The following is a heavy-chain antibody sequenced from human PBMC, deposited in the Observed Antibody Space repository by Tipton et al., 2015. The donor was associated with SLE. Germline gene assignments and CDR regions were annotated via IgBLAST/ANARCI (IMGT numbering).Heavy chain of an antibody. D-gene: IGHD5-18*01. V-gene: IGHV3-43*02. J-gene: IGHJ6*02. CDR2: ISWDGGGT. Sequence: SLRLSCAASGFTFSSYAMSWVRQAPGKGLEWVSLISWDGGGTYYADSVKGRFTISRDNSKNSLYLQMNSLRTEDTALYYCAKEGAAMDYGMDVWGQGTTVTVSS. CDR1: GFTFSSYA. CDR3: AKEGAAMDYGMDV.